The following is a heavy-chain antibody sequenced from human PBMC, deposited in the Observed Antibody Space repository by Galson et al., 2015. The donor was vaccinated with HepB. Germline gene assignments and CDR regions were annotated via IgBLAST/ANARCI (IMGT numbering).Heavy chain of an antibody. D-gene: IGHD5-12*01. Sequence: SLRLSCAASGFTFSSYAMHWVRQAPGKGLEWVAVISYDGSNKYYADSVKGRFTISRDNPKNTLYLQMNSLRAEDTAVYYCARDLSDLSSSRYRPFYGMDVWGQGTTVTVSS. CDR2: ISYDGSNK. J-gene: IGHJ6*02. CDR1: GFTFSSYA. CDR3: ARDLSDLSSSRYRPFYGMDV. V-gene: IGHV3-30*04.